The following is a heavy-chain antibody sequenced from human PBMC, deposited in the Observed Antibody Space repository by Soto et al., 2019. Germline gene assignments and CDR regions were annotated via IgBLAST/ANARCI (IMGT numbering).Heavy chain of an antibody. Sequence: QVRLQESGPGLVKPSETLSLTCGVPGGSVSINGYYWSWIRRPPGKGLEWIGYISYTGNTNYNPSLQSRVTISADTSKNQFSLNLNSVTAADTAVYYCARDREYCSSTRCYWNFDYWGQGILVTVSS. V-gene: IGHV4-61*08. CDR2: ISYTGNT. CDR1: GGSVSINGYY. J-gene: IGHJ4*02. CDR3: ARDREYCSSTRCYWNFDY. D-gene: IGHD2-2*01.